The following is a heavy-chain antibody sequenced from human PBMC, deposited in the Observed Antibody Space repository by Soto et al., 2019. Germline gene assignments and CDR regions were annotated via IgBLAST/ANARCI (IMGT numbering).Heavy chain of an antibody. CDR3: ARETYYDFWSGYLIYYYGMDV. J-gene: IGHJ6*02. V-gene: IGHV3-7*03. CDR1: GFTFSSYW. D-gene: IGHD3-3*01. CDR2: IKQDGSEK. Sequence: GGSLRLSCAASGFTFSSYWMSWVRQAPGKGLEWVANIKQDGSEKYYVDSVKGRFTISRDNAKNSLYLQMNSLRAEDTAVYYCARETYYDFWSGYLIYYYGMDVWGQGTTVTVS.